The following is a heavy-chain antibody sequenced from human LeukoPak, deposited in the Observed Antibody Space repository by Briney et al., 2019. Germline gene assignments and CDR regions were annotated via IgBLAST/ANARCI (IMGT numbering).Heavy chain of an antibody. CDR3: ARDSYRLTGDIDY. CDR2: ISSSSSTI. Sequence: GGSLRLSCAASGFTFSSYSMNWVRQAPGKGLEWVSYISSSSSTIYYADSVKGRFTISRDNAKNSLYLQMNSLRAEDTAVYYCARDSYRLTGDIDYWGQGTLVTVSS. V-gene: IGHV3-48*01. J-gene: IGHJ4*02. D-gene: IGHD7-27*01. CDR1: GFTFSSYS.